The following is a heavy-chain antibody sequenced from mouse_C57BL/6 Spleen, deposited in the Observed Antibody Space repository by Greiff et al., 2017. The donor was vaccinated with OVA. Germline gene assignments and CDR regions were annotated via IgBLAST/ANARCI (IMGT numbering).Heavy chain of an antibody. V-gene: IGHV1-26*01. CDR1: GYTFTDYY. CDR2: INPNNGGT. Sequence: EVQLQQSGPELVKPGASVKISCKASGYTFTDYYMNWVKQSHGKSLEWIGDINPNNGGTSYNQKFKGKATLTVDKSSSTAYMELRSLTSEDSAVYYCDPYDYDGPVWGWGQGTLVTVSA. CDR3: DPYDYDGPVWG. J-gene: IGHJ3*01. D-gene: IGHD2-4*01.